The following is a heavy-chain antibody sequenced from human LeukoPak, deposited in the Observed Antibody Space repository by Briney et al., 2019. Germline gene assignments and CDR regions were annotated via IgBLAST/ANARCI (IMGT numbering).Heavy chain of an antibody. CDR3: ARVTTLGARIIDY. J-gene: IGHJ4*02. CDR1: GFTFSSYS. D-gene: IGHD1-26*01. CDR2: ISSSSSTI. Sequence: GGSLRLSCAASGFTFSSYSMNWVRQAPGKGLEWVSYISSSSSTIYYADSVKGRFTISRDSSKNTLHLQMNSLRTEDTAVYYCARVTTLGARIIDYWGQGTLVTVSS. V-gene: IGHV3-48*01.